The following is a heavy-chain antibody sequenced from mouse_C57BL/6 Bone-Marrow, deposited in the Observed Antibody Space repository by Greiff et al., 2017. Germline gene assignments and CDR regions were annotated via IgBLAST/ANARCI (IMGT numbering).Heavy chain of an antibody. CDR2: IYPGDGDT. J-gene: IGHJ2*01. Sequence: VQLQQSGPELVKPGASVKISCKASGYAFSSSWMNWVKQRPGKGLEWIGRIYPGDGDTNYNGKFKGKATLTADKSSSTAYMQLSSLTSEDSAVYFCARKVRSSGPYYFDYWGQGTTLTVSS. CDR1: GYAFSSSW. CDR3: ARKVRSSGPYYFDY. V-gene: IGHV1-82*01. D-gene: IGHD3-2*02.